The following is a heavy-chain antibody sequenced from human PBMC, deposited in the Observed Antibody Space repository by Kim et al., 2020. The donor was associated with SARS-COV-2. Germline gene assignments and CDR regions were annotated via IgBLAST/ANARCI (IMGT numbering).Heavy chain of an antibody. D-gene: IGHD4-17*01. CDR1: GGTFSSYA. J-gene: IGHJ3*02. CDR2: IIPIFGTA. Sequence: SVKVSCKASGGTFSSYAISWVRQAPGQGLEWMGGIIPIFGTANYAQKFQGRVTITADESTSTAYMELSSLRSEDTAVYYCARRGEGYGDYVYAFDIWGQGTMVTVSS. CDR3: ARRGEGYGDYVYAFDI. V-gene: IGHV1-69*13.